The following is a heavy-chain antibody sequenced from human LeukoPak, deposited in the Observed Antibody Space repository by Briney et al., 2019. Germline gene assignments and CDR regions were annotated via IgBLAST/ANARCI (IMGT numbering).Heavy chain of an antibody. V-gene: IGHV3-33*01. Sequence: GGSLRLSCAASGLNFNDNDMDWVRQAPGKGLEWVAVIWDDGSNKYYAESVKGRFTISRDNAKNTLYLQMNSLRVEDTALYYCARGYTYGRNTDYWGQGTLVTVSS. D-gene: IGHD5-18*01. CDR2: IWDDGSNK. J-gene: IGHJ4*02. CDR3: ARGYTYGRNTDY. CDR1: GLNFNDND.